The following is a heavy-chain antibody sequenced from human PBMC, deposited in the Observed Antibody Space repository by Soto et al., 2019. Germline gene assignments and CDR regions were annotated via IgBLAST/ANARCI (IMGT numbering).Heavy chain of an antibody. CDR3: AKDLQISLMRSYSYAFDV. J-gene: IGHJ3*01. Sequence: EVQLLDSGGGLVQPGGSLRLSCAASGFTFKNSAMSWVRQAPGKGLEWVSSISGSGVNTHYEDSVKGRFTISRDNSNNTSYLQMNSLRAENTAVYYCAKDLQISLMRSYSYAFDVWGQGTMVTGSP. CDR1: GFTFKNSA. D-gene: IGHD5-18*01. CDR2: ISGSGVNT. V-gene: IGHV3-23*01.